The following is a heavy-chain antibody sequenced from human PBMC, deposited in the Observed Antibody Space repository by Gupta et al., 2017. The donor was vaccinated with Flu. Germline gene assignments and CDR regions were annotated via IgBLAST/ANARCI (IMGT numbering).Heavy chain of an antibody. J-gene: IGHJ4*02. V-gene: IGHV4-31*03. CDR3: ARLAARLLSGLYYFDY. D-gene: IGHD6-6*01. CDR1: GGSISSGGYY. Sequence: QVQLQESGPGLVKPSQTLSLTCTVSGGSISSGGYYWSWIRQHPGKGLEWIGYIYYSGSTYYNPSLKSRVTISVDTSKNQFSLKLSSVTAADTAAYYCARLAARLLSGLYYFDYWGQGTLVTVSS. CDR2: IYYSGST.